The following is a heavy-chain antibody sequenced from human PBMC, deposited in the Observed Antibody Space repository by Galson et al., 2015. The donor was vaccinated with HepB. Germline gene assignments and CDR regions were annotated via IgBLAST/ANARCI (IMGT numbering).Heavy chain of an antibody. CDR2: ISPSGGVA. CDR1: GFTFSSDV. J-gene: IGHJ4*02. CDR3: VKVRGSGRPFYFQY. D-gene: IGHD3-10*01. Sequence: SLRLSCAGSGFTFSSDVMSWVRQAPGKGLEWVSDISPSGGVAYYADSVEGRFTTSRDNSRNTLYLEMDRLRVEDTALYYCVKVRGSGRPFYFQYWGQGTLVTVSS. V-gene: IGHV3-23*01.